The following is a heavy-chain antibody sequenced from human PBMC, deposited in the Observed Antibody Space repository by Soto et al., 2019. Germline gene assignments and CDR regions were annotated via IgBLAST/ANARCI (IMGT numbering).Heavy chain of an antibody. CDR1: GFTFGDYA. V-gene: IGHV3-49*03. CDR3: TRDHDFDWLSIFDY. Sequence: GSLRLSCTASGFTFGDYAMSWFRQAPGKGLEWVGFIRSKAYGGTTEYAASVKGRFTISRDDSKSIAYLQMNSLKTEDTAVYYCTRDHDFDWLSIFDYWGQGTLVTVSS. CDR2: IRSKAYGGTT. D-gene: IGHD3-9*01. J-gene: IGHJ4*02.